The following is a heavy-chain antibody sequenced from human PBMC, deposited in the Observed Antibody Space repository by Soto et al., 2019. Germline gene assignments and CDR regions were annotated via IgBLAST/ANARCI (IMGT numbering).Heavy chain of an antibody. J-gene: IGHJ6*02. CDR2: IIPMSGTT. D-gene: IGHD3-16*01. V-gene: IGHV1-69*01. CDR3: ARGGPTSTFLXXXXTYGMDD. Sequence: QVQLVQSGAEVKKPGSSVXXSCXTSGGTSNNYVISWXXXXXXXGXXXXGGIIPMSGTTKYAQKFQGRVTITADESTSTAYMELSSLRSADTAVYYCARGGPTSTFLXXXXTYGMDDWGQGTTVTVSS. CDR1: GGTSNNYV.